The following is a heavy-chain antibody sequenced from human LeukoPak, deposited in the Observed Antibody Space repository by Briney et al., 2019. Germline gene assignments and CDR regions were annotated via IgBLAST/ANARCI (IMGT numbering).Heavy chain of an antibody. J-gene: IGHJ4*02. CDR3: ARTADYYDSSGYPTWQFDY. CDR2: IYHSGST. V-gene: IGHV4-38-2*02. Sequence: SETLSLTCTVSGYSISSGYYWGWIRQPPGKGLEWIGSIYHSGSTYYNPSLKSRVTISVDTSKNQFSLKLSSVTAADTAVYYCARTADYYDSSGYPTWQFDYWGQGTLVTVSS. CDR1: GYSISSGYY. D-gene: IGHD3-22*01.